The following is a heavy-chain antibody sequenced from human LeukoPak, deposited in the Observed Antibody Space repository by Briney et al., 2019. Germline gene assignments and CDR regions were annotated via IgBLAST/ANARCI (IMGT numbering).Heavy chain of an antibody. CDR2: ISAYNGNT. V-gene: IGHV1-18*01. CDR3: ARGGLVVVVAATPSTTPGLLHWLDP. D-gene: IGHD2-15*01. CDR1: GYTFTSYG. J-gene: IGHJ5*02. Sequence: ASVKVSCKASGYTFTSYGISCVRQAPGQGLEWMGWISAYNGNTKYAQKVLGRVTMTTDTSTSTAYMELRSLSSDDTAVYSCARGGLVVVVAATPSTTPGLLHWLDPWGQGTLVSVSS.